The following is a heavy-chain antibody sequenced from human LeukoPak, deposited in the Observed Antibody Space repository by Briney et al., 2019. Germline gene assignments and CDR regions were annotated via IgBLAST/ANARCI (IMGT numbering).Heavy chain of an antibody. CDR2: INESGAT. J-gene: IGHJ4*02. Sequence: SETLSLTCSVYGGSFNDYDWSWVRQAPGRGLQWIGEINESGATNCDPSLKSRVTMSIDTSKSQLSLSLRSVTAADTAVYFCARYVPVKTGPTRASFDYWGQGILVSVSS. CDR3: ARYVPVKTGPTRASFDY. V-gene: IGHV4-34*01. D-gene: IGHD1-1*01. CDR1: GGSFNDYD.